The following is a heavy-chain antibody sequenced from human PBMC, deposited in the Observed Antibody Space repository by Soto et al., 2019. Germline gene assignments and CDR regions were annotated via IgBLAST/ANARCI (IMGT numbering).Heavy chain of an antibody. J-gene: IGHJ4*02. Sequence: KLVKSGGGSVQPGESLRLSCTSSGFTFGLYWMNWVRQAPGKGLEWVAKIHPDGSEKYYLESVKGRFTVSRDNARNSLYVQMTSLTVDDTAVYYCARGDIVVVTAPDLWGQGALVTVSS. D-gene: IGHD2-21*02. V-gene: IGHV3-7*03. CDR2: IHPDGSEK. CDR1: GFTFGLYW. CDR3: ARGDIVVVTAPDL.